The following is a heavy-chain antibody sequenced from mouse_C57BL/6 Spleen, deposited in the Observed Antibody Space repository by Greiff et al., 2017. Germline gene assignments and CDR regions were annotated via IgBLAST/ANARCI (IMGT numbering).Heavy chain of an antibody. CDR1: GYAFSSYW. Sequence: QVQLKQSGAELVKPGASVKISCKASGYAFSSYWMNWVKQRPGTGLEWIGQIYPGDGDTNYNGKFKGKDTLTADQSSSTAYMQLSSLTSEDSAVYFCARSTDYYFDSWGQGTTLTVSS. CDR2: IYPGDGDT. J-gene: IGHJ2*01. CDR3: ARSTDYYFDS. V-gene: IGHV1-80*01.